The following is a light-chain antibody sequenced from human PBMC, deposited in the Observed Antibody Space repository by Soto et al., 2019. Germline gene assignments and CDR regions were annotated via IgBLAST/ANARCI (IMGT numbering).Light chain of an antibody. V-gene: IGKV2-28*01. CDR3: MQALQTPRT. Sequence: DIVMTQSPLSLPVTPGEQASISCRSSQSLLHSNGYNYLDWYLQKPGQSPQLLIYLGSNRASGVPDRFSGSGSGTDFTLKISRVEAEDVGVYYCMQALQTPRTIGQGTKVDIK. J-gene: IGKJ1*01. CDR2: LGS. CDR1: QSLLHSNGYNY.